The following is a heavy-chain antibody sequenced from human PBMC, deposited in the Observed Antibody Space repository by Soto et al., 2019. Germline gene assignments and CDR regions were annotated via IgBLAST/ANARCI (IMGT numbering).Heavy chain of an antibody. Sequence: QVTLKESGPVLVKPTETLTLTCTVSGFSLYNGRMGVSWIRQSPGKALEWLGYIFSDDDKLYSASLKDRLTISKDTSKSQVVLTMTNMDPVDTATYYCARIVPLTAWIRIYFDYWGQGTPVSVSS. CDR1: GFSLYNGRMG. D-gene: IGHD5-18*01. V-gene: IGHV2-26*01. CDR2: IFSDDDK. J-gene: IGHJ4*02. CDR3: ARIVPLTAWIRIYFDY.